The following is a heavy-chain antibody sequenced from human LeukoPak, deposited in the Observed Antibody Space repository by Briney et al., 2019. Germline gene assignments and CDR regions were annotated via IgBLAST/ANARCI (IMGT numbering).Heavy chain of an antibody. CDR2: IYHSGST. Sequence: SETLSLTCTVSGGSISRSDYYWTWIRQPPGKGLEWIGYIYHSGSTYYNPSLKSRVTISVDRSKNQFSLKLSSVTAADTAVYYCARVVVVVPAAKGALLFDYWGQGTLVTVSS. V-gene: IGHV4-30-4*01. CDR3: ARVVVVVPAAKGALLFDY. D-gene: IGHD2-2*01. J-gene: IGHJ4*02. CDR1: GGSISRSDYY.